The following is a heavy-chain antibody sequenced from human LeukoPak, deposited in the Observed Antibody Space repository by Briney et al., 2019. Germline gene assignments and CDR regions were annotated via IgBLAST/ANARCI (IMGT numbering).Heavy chain of an antibody. CDR1: GGSISSYY. CDR2: IYYSGST. Sequence: SETLSLTCTVSGGSISSYYWSWIRQPPGMGLEWIGYIYYSGSTNYNPSLKSRVTISVDTSKNQFSLKLSSVTAADTAVYYCARALYYYDSSGYYYFDYWGQGTLVTVSS. CDR3: ARALYYYDSSGYYYFDY. D-gene: IGHD3-22*01. V-gene: IGHV4-59*01. J-gene: IGHJ4*02.